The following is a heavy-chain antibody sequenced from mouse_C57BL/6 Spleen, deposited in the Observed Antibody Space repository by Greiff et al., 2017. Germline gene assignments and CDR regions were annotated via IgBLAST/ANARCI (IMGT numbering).Heavy chain of an antibody. CDR3: ARCSNYGLAWFAY. CDR1: GFTFSDYG. V-gene: IGHV5-17*01. D-gene: IGHD2-5*01. J-gene: IGHJ3*01. CDR2: ISSGSSTI. Sequence: EVMLVESGGGLVKPGGSLKLSCAASGFTFSDYGMHWVRQAPEKGLEWVAYISSGSSTIYYAATVKGRFTISRDNAKNTLFLQMTSLRSEDTAMYYCARCSNYGLAWFAYWGQGTLVTVSA.